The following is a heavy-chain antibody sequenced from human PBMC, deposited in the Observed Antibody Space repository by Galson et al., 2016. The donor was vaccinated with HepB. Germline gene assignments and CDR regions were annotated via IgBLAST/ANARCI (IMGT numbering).Heavy chain of an antibody. J-gene: IGHJ4*02. CDR3: AREHDFGDYGRWGY. V-gene: IGHV1-69*13. Sequence: SVKVSCKASGGTFSSYAITWVRQAPGQGLEWMGGIIPMFGSPTYARKFQGRVTITADESASTAYMELGSLRSEDTAVYYCAREHDFGDYGRWGYWGQGTLVTVSS. D-gene: IGHD4-17*01. CDR1: GGTFSSYA. CDR2: IIPMFGSP.